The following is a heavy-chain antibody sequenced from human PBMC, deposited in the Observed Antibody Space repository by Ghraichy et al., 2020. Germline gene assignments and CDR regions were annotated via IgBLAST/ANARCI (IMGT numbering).Heavy chain of an antibody. CDR2: ITGSGSTV. J-gene: IGHJ4*02. CDR1: GFTFSTYN. D-gene: IGHD3-10*01. CDR3: ARDSYGSGRLPFDS. V-gene: IGHV3-48*01. Sequence: GESLNISCAASGFTFSTYNMNWVRQAPGKGLEWVSYITGSGSTVYYADSEKGRFTISRDNAKNSLSLQMNNLRAEDTAVFYCARDSYGSGRLPFDSWGQGTLVTVSS.